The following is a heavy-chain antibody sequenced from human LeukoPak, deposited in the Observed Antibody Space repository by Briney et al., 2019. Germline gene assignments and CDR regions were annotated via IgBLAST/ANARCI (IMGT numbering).Heavy chain of an antibody. V-gene: IGHV3-48*03. CDR1: GFTFSSYE. D-gene: IGHD3-10*01. Sequence: GGSLRLSCAASGFTFSSYEMNWVRQAPGKGLEWFSYISSSGSTIYYADSVKGRFTISRDNAKNSLYLQMNSLRAEDTAVYYCASGLWFGDNWFDPWGQGTLVTVSS. CDR3: ASGLWFGDNWFDP. J-gene: IGHJ5*02. CDR2: ISSSGSTI.